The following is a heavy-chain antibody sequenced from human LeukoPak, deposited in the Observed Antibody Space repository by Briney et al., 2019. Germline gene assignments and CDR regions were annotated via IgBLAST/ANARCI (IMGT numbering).Heavy chain of an antibody. J-gene: IGHJ4*02. CDR2: ISGDTERT. D-gene: IGHD6-19*01. V-gene: IGHV3-23*01. CDR3: AKGPYNSAFDY. Sequence: GGSLRFSWAAPGFTFGTYAMSWVRKPQGKGLEWVSTISGDTERTYYADSVKGRFTISRDNSKNTLYLQMNSLRADDTAGYYCAKGPYNSAFDYWGQGALVTVSS. CDR1: GFTFGTYA.